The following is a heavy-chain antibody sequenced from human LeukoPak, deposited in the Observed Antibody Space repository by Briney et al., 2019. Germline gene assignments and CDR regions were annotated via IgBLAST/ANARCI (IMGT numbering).Heavy chain of an antibody. J-gene: IGHJ4*02. Sequence: GGSLRLSCAGSGFTFSSYWMSWVRQAPGKGLEWVASIKRDGSEEYYVDSVKGRFTISRDNAKNSVYLQMNSLRAEDTAVYYCARAPSGYSSSSAYFDYWGQGTLVTVSS. CDR3: ARAPSGYSSSSAYFDY. D-gene: IGHD6-6*01. CDR2: IKRDGSEE. CDR1: GFTFSSYW. V-gene: IGHV3-7*01.